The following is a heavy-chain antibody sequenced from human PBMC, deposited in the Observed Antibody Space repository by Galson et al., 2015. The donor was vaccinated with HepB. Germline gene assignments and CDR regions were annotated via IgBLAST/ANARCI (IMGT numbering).Heavy chain of an antibody. CDR2: ISAYNGNT. V-gene: IGHV1-18*01. Sequence: SVKVSCKASGYTFTSYGISWVRQAPGQGLEWMGWISAYNGNTNYAQKLQGRVTMTTDTSTSTAYMELRSLRSDDTAVYYCARVITRAVAANGADYWGQGTLVTVSS. CDR3: ARVITRAVAANGADY. D-gene: IGHD6-19*01. J-gene: IGHJ4*02. CDR1: GYTFTSYG.